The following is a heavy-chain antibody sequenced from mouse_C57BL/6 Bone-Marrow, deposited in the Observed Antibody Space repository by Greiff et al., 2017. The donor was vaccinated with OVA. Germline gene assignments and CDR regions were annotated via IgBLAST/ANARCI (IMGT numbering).Heavy chain of an antibody. Sequence: QVQLQQPGAELVMPGASVKLSCKASGYTFTSYWMHWVKQRPGQGLEWIGEIDPSDSYTNYNQKFKGKSTLTVDNSSSTAYMQLSSLTSEDSAVDYCASSNWDVDYWGQGTTLTVSS. V-gene: IGHV1-69*01. J-gene: IGHJ2*01. D-gene: IGHD4-1*01. CDR3: ASSNWDVDY. CDR2: IDPSDSYT. CDR1: GYTFTSYW.